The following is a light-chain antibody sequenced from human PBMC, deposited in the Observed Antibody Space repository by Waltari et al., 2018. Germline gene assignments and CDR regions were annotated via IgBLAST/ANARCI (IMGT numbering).Light chain of an antibody. Sequence: SYELTQPPSVSVSPGQTASITCSGDKLGDKYAYWYQQKPGQSPVLVIYQHNKRPSGIPERFAGSNSGNTATLTISGTQAMDEADYYGQAWDRTTGVFGGGTKLTVL. CDR3: QAWDRTTGV. CDR1: KLGDKY. V-gene: IGLV3-1*01. J-gene: IGLJ2*01. CDR2: QHN.